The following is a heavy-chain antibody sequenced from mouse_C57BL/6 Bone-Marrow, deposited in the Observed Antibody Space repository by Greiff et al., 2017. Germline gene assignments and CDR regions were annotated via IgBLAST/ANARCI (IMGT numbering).Heavy chain of an antibody. V-gene: IGHV1-78*01. CDR2: IYPRDGST. CDR3: ARGYYSNYVDWYFDV. CDR1: GYTFTDHT. D-gene: IGHD2-5*01. Sequence: SDAELVKPGASVKISCKVSGYTFTDHTIHWMKQRPEQGLEWIGYIYPRDGSTKYNEKFKGKATLTADKSSSTAYMQLNSLTSEDSAVYCCARGYYSNYVDWYFDVWGTGTTVTVSS. J-gene: IGHJ1*03.